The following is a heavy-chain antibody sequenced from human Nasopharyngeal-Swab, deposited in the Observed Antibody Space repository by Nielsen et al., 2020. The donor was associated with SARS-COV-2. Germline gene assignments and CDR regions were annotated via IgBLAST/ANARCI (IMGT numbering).Heavy chain of an antibody. CDR2: IRSQGNNYAT. CDR3: TRCGGGCYSGRDY. CDR1: GFTFSDSP. J-gene: IGHJ4*02. Sequence: GGSLRLSCAASGFTFSDSPIHWVRQASGKGLEWVGRIRSQGNNYATAYAASVKGRFIIFRDDPTNTAYLQMNSLKTEDTAVYYCTRCGGGCYSGRDYWGQGTLVTVSS. D-gene: IGHD2-21*02. V-gene: IGHV3-73*01.